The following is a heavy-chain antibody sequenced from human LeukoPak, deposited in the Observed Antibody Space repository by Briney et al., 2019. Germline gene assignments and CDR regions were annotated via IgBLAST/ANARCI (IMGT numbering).Heavy chain of an antibody. CDR2: ISSSSSDI. J-gene: IGHJ3*02. D-gene: IGHD4-23*01. V-gene: IGHV3-21*01. CDR3: VTDYGGSSGAFDI. CDR1: GFTLSSYA. Sequence: GGSLRLSCAAPGFTLSSYAMNWVRRAPGQGLEWVSSISSSSSDIYYTDSVKGRFTISRGNAKNSLYLQMNSLRAEDTAVYYCVTDYGGSSGAFDIWGQGTMVTVSS.